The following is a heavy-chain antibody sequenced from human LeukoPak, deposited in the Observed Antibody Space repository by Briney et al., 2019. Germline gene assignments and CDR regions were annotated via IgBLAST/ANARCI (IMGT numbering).Heavy chain of an antibody. D-gene: IGHD3-3*01. V-gene: IGHV3-30-3*01. CDR3: ARADSSVTIFGVVQPHGHFDY. CDR2: ISYDGSNK. Sequence: PGGSLRLSCAASGFTFSSYAMHWVRQAPGKGLEWVAVISYDGSNKYYADSVKGRFTISRDNSKNTLYLQMNSLRAEDTAVYYCARADSSVTIFGVVQPHGHFDYWGQGTLVTVSS. J-gene: IGHJ4*02. CDR1: GFTFSSYA.